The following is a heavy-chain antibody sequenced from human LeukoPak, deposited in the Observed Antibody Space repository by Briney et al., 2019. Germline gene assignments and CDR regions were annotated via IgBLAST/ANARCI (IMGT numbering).Heavy chain of an antibody. CDR3: VRDRPVAAADY. CDR1: GFTFSDYD. Sequence: GGSLRLSCEVSGFTFSDYDMNRVRQAPGKGLEWVSFIRHTSTPRYYADSVKGRFIISRDNARNSLYLQMNSLRVEDTAIYYCVRDRPVAAADYWGQGTLVTVSS. CDR2: IRHTSTPR. J-gene: IGHJ4*02. D-gene: IGHD6-13*01. V-gene: IGHV3-48*01.